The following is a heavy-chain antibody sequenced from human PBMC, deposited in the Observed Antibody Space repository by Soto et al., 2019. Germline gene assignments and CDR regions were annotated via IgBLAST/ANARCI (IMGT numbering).Heavy chain of an antibody. CDR3: AGGIVAVAGDWFDP. CDR1: GGSISSSSYY. D-gene: IGHD6-19*01. V-gene: IGHV4-39*01. Sequence: SETLSLTCTVSGGSISSSSYYWGWIRQPPGKGLEWIGRIYYSGITYYNPSLKSRVTISVDTSKNQFSLKLSSVTAADTAAYYCAGGIVAVAGDWFDPWGQGTLVTVSS. J-gene: IGHJ5*02. CDR2: IYYSGIT.